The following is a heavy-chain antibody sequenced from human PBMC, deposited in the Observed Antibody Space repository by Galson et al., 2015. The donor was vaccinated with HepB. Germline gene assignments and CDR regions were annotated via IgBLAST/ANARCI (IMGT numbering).Heavy chain of an antibody. CDR2: ISYDGSNK. CDR3: AKDIVVVPAATAVYYYYYGMDV. D-gene: IGHD2-2*01. CDR1: GFTFSSYG. J-gene: IGHJ6*02. Sequence: SLRLFCAASGFTFSSYGMHWVRQAPGKGLEWVAVISYDGSNKYYADSVKGRFTISRDNSKNTLYLQMNSLRAEDTAVYYCAKDIVVVPAATAVYYYYYGMDVWGQGTTVTVSS. V-gene: IGHV3-30*18.